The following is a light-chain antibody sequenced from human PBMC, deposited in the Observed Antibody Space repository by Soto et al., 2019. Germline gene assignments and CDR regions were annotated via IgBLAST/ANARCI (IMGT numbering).Light chain of an antibody. V-gene: IGLV1-44*01. CDR3: AAWDDSLNVYV. CDR2: ANY. Sequence: QSVLTQSPSTSGTPGQRVTLSCSGSNSNIGSSTVNWYQQFPGTAPKLLIYANYQRPSTVPARFSGSESGTSASLAISGLQSEDEADYYCAAWDDSLNVYVFGTGTKLTVL. CDR1: NSNIGSST. J-gene: IGLJ1*01.